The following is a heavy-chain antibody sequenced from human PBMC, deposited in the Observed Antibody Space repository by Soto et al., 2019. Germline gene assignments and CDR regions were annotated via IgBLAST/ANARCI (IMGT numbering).Heavy chain of an antibody. CDR3: AKDGSYSSGSVSYFDY. CDR2: ISGSGGST. V-gene: IGHV3-23*01. Sequence: PGGSLRLSCAASGFTFSSYAMSWVRQAPGKGLEWVSAISGSGGSTYYADSVKGRFTISRNNSKNTLYLQMNSLRAEDTAVYYCAKDGSYSSGSVSYFDYWGQETLVTFSS. D-gene: IGHD3-22*01. J-gene: IGHJ4*02. CDR1: GFTFSSYA.